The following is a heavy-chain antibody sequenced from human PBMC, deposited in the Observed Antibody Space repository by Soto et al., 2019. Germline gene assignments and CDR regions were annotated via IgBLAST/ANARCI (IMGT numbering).Heavy chain of an antibody. CDR3: AKVRYYDSSGYSTNLLYYFDY. D-gene: IGHD3-22*01. V-gene: IGHV3-30*18. Sequence: QVQLVESGGGVVQPGRSLRLSCAASVFTFSSYGMHWVRQAPGKGLEWVAVISYDGSNKYYADSVKGRFTISRDNYKNTLYLQMNSLRAEATAVYYCAKVRYYDSSGYSTNLLYYFDYWCQGTLVTVSS. J-gene: IGHJ4*02. CDR2: ISYDGSNK. CDR1: VFTFSSYG.